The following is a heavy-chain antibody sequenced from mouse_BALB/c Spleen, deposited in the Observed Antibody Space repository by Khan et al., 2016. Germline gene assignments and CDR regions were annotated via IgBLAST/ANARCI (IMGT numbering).Heavy chain of an antibody. CDR2: IDPANGNS. Sequence: VQLQQSGAEFVKPGASVKLSCTASGFNIKDTYMYWVKQRPEQGLEWIGRIDPANGNSKYDPKFQGKATITADTSSNTAHLPLSSLTSEDTAVYYWARGNLSYWGQGTTLTVSS. J-gene: IGHJ2*01. D-gene: IGHD2-1*01. CDR1: GFNIKDTY. V-gene: IGHV14-3*02. CDR3: ARGNLSY.